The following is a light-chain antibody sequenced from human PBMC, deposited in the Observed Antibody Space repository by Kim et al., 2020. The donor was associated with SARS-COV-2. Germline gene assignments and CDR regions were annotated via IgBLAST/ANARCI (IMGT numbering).Light chain of an antibody. CDR3: AAWDDSLSGLWV. J-gene: IGLJ3*02. CDR1: SSNIGTNY. CDR2: RNN. Sequence: QRVTISCSGSSSNIGTNYVYWYQQLPGTAPKLLIYRNNQRPSGVPDRFSGSRSDTSASLAISGLRSEDEADYYCAAWDDSLSGLWVFGGGTQLTVL. V-gene: IGLV1-47*01.